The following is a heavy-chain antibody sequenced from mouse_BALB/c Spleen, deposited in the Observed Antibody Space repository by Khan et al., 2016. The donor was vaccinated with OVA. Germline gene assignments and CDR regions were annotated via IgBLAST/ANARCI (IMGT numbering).Heavy chain of an antibody. Sequence: EVQLVESGGDLVKPGGSLRLSCAASGFTFSAYGMYWVRQPPDKRLEWVSTINSDGYFTYSPDTVQGRFTISRNTAENILYLQMNSLKSEDTAIYYCASHLTGSFAYWGQGTLVTVSA. CDR2: INSDGYFT. V-gene: IGHV5-6*01. CDR1: GFTFSAYG. J-gene: IGHJ3*01. CDR3: ASHLTGSFAY. D-gene: IGHD4-1*01.